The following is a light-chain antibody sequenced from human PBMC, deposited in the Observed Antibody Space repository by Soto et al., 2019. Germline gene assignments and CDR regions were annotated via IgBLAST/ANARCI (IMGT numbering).Light chain of an antibody. J-gene: IGKJ2*01. CDR3: QQYNSSPYT. CDR2: DAS. CDR1: QSISTW. Sequence: DIQMTQSPSTLSASVGDRVTITCRAGQSISTWLAWFQQQPGKAPKLLIYDASNLESGVPSRFSGSGLGTEFTLPISSLRPDDSATYYCQQYNSSPYTFGQGTNLEI. V-gene: IGKV1-5*01.